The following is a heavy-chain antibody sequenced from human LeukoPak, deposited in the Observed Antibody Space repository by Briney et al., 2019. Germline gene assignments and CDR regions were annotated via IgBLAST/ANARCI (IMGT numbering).Heavy chain of an antibody. V-gene: IGHV4-39*07. Sequence: SETLSLTCTVSGGSISSSSYYWGWIRQPPGKGLEWIGTIYYSGNTYYNPSLKRRLTISVDTSKNQFSLGLSSVTAADTAVYYCARGAYNYATLGMDVWGQGTTVTVSS. CDR2: IYYSGNT. CDR3: ARGAYNYATLGMDV. D-gene: IGHD5-18*01. J-gene: IGHJ6*02. CDR1: GGSISSSSYY.